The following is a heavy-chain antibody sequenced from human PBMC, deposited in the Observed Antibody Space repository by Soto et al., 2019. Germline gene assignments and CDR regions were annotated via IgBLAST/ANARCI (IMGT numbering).Heavy chain of an antibody. CDR2: INHSGST. D-gene: IGHD2-2*01. CDR1: GDSFIGYC. V-gene: IGHV4-34*01. Sequence: SETLSLTCAVSGDSFIGYCWTWIRQPPGKGLEWIGEINHSGSTNYNPSLKSRVTISVVTSKRQFSLKLSSVTAADTAVYYCARFRVFYGTSFFDSWGQGTLVTVSS. J-gene: IGHJ4*02. CDR3: ARFRVFYGTSFFDS.